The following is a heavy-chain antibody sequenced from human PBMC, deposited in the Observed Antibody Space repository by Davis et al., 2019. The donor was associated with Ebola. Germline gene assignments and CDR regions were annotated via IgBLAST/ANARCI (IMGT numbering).Heavy chain of an antibody. CDR1: GFTFSSYG. Sequence: GESLKISCAASGFTFSSYGMHWVRQAPGKGLEWVANIKQDGSEKYYVDSVKGRFTISRDNAKNSLYLQMNSLRAEDTAVYYCARVRRDYYDSSGYYPYFDYWGQGTLVTVSS. V-gene: IGHV3-7*01. D-gene: IGHD3-22*01. J-gene: IGHJ4*02. CDR2: IKQDGSEK. CDR3: ARVRRDYYDSSGYYPYFDY.